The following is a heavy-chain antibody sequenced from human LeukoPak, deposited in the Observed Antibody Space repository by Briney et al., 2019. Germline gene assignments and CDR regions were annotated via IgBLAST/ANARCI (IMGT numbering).Heavy chain of an antibody. CDR3: AKDRDFSKVQVELDY. V-gene: IGHV3-23*01. J-gene: IGHJ4*02. CDR2: ISGSGGST. Sequence: GGSLRLSCAAPGFTFSSYAMSWVRQAPGKGLEWVSAISGSGGSTYYADSVKGRFTISRDNSKNTLYLQMNSLRAEDTAVYYCAKDRDFSKVQVELDYWGQGTLVTVSS. D-gene: IGHD3-3*01. CDR1: GFTFSSYA.